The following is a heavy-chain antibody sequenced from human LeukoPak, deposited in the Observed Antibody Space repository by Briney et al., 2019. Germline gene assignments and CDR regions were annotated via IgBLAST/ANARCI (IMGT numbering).Heavy chain of an antibody. Sequence: SETLSLTCTVSGGSISTYYWTWIRQPPGKGLEWIGCIYYSGTTNYNPSLKSRVTISVDTSKNQFSLNLRSVTAADTAVYYCARRVTGRGAYYFDYWDQGTLVTVSS. J-gene: IGHJ4*02. D-gene: IGHD1-14*01. CDR2: IYYSGTT. CDR3: ARRVTGRGAYYFDY. V-gene: IGHV4-59*08. CDR1: GGSISTYY.